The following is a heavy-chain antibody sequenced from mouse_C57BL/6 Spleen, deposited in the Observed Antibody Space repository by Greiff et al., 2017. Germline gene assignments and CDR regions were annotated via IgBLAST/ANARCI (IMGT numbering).Heavy chain of an antibody. CDR3: ARQDYGNFYAMDY. D-gene: IGHD2-1*01. Sequence: QVHVKQPGAELVRPGSSVKLSCKASGYTFTSYWMHWVKQRPIQGLEWIGNIDPSDSETHYNQKFKDKATLTVDKSSSTAYMQLSSLTSEDSAVYYCARQDYGNFYAMDYWGQGTSVTVSS. J-gene: IGHJ4*01. CDR1: GYTFTSYW. V-gene: IGHV1-52*01. CDR2: IDPSDSET.